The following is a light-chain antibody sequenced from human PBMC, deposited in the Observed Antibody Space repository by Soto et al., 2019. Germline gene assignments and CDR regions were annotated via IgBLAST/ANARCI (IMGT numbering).Light chain of an antibody. J-gene: IGLJ1*01. CDR3: AAWDDSLSVHV. CDR2: RNN. CDR1: SSNIGSNF. Sequence: QSVLTQPPSASGTPGQRVTISCSGSSSNIGSNFVYWYQQLPGTAPKLLIYRNNQRPSGVPDRFSGSKSGTSASLAISGLRSEDEADYYCAAWDDSLSVHVFGTGTKVNVL. V-gene: IGLV1-47*01.